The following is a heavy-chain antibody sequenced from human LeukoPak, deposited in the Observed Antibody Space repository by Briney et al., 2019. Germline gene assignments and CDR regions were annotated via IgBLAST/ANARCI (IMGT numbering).Heavy chain of an antibody. CDR1: GGSISSGSYY. J-gene: IGHJ6*03. V-gene: IGHV4-61*02. Sequence: SQTLSLTCTVSGGSISSGSYYWSWIRQPAGKGLEWIGRIYTSGSTNYNPSLKSRVTISVDTSKNQFSLKLSSVTAADTAVYYCARGGGSHYYYYMDVWGKGTTVTVSS. CDR2: IYTSGST. D-gene: IGHD6-19*01. CDR3: ARGGGSHYYYYMDV.